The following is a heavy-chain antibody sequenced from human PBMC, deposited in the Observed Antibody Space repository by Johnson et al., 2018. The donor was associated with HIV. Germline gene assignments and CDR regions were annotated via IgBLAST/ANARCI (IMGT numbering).Heavy chain of an antibody. Sequence: VQLVESGGGLVKPGGSLRLSCAASGFTFSDYYMSWIRQAPGKGLEWVANIKQGGSEKYYVDSVKGRFSISRDNAKNSLYLQMNSLRAEDTALYYCARAGYSNYDRAFDIWGQGTMVTVSS. D-gene: IGHD4-11*01. CDR1: GFTFSDYY. CDR2: IKQGGSEK. CDR3: ARAGYSNYDRAFDI. J-gene: IGHJ3*02. V-gene: IGHV3-7*01.